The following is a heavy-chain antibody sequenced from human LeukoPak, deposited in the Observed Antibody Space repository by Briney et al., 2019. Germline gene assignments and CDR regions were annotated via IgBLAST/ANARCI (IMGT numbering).Heavy chain of an antibody. Sequence: GGSLRLSCAASAFTFSDYYMSWIRQAPGKGLEWVSYISSSGSTIYYADSVKGRFTISRDNAKNSLYLQMNSLRAEDTAVYYCRGTYYYDSSGYYYRGFDYWGQGTLVTVSS. J-gene: IGHJ4*02. V-gene: IGHV3-11*04. CDR3: RGTYYYDSSGYYYRGFDY. D-gene: IGHD3-22*01. CDR2: ISSSGSTI. CDR1: AFTFSDYY.